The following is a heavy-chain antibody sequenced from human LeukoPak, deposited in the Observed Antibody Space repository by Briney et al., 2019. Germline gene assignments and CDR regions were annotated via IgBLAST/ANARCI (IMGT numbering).Heavy chain of an antibody. D-gene: IGHD6-19*01. CDR2: INHSGST. CDR1: GGSFSGYY. Sequence: PSETLSLTCAVYGGSFSGYYWSWIRQPPGKGLEWIGEINHSGSTNYNPSLKSRVTISVDTSKNQFSLKLSSVTAADTAVYYCARSIAVAGTAYFDYWGQGTLVTVSS. CDR3: ARSIAVAGTAYFDY. V-gene: IGHV4-34*01. J-gene: IGHJ4*02.